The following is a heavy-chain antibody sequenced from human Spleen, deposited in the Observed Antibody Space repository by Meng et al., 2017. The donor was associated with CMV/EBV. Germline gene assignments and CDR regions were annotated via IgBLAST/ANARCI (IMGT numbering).Heavy chain of an antibody. Sequence: GESLKISCAASGFTFSNYAMSWVRQVPGKGLEWVSSISGSGATTFHADSVKGRFTVSRDNSKNTLYLQMNSLRAEDRAMYYCGKGFGAFHYYGVDVWGQGTTVTVSS. CDR2: ISGSGATT. V-gene: IGHV3-23*01. J-gene: IGHJ6*02. D-gene: IGHD3-10*01. CDR1: GFTFSNYA. CDR3: GKGFGAFHYYGVDV.